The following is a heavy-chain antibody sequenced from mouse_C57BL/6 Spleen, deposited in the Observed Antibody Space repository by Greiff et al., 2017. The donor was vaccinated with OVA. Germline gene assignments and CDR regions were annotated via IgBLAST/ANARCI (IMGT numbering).Heavy chain of an antibody. CDR1: GYTFTSYN. Sequence: LQESGAELVRPGASVKMSCKASGYTFTSYNMHWVKQTPRQGLEWIGAIYPGNGDTSYNQKFKGKATLTVDKSSSTAYMQLSSLTSEDSAVYFCARSPYYYGSPWYFDVWGTGTTVTVSS. CDR3: ARSPYYYGSPWYFDV. J-gene: IGHJ1*03. V-gene: IGHV1-12*01. D-gene: IGHD1-1*01. CDR2: IYPGNGDT.